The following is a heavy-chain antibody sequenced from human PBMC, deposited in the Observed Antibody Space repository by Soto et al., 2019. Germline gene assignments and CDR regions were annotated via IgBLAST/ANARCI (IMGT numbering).Heavy chain of an antibody. CDR1: GGTFSSYT. V-gene: IGHV1-69*04. Sequence: SVKVSCKASGGTFSSYTISWVRQAPGQGLEWMGRIIPILGIANYAQKFQGRVTITADKSTSTAYMELSSLRSEDTAVYYCARDPLLNSSSWYNWFDPWGQGTLVTVSS. D-gene: IGHD6-13*01. J-gene: IGHJ5*02. CDR3: ARDPLLNSSSWYNWFDP. CDR2: IIPILGIA.